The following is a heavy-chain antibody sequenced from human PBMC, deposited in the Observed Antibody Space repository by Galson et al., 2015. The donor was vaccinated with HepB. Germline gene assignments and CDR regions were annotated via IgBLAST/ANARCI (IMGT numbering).Heavy chain of an antibody. J-gene: IGHJ4*02. Sequence: SLRLSCAAPGFPFHDHTMPWVRQAPGRGLGWVAGISWNSGSIDYADSAKGRITISRDNAKNSLYVQMNRLRAEDTSFYYCAKDSGSGWSHYFDNWGQGTLVTVSS. V-gene: IGHV3-9*01. CDR2: ISWNSGSI. CDR3: AKDSGSGWSHYFDN. CDR1: GFPFHDHT. D-gene: IGHD6-19*01.